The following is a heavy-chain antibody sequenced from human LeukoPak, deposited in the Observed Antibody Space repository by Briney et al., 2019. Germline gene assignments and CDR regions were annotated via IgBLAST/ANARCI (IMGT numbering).Heavy chain of an antibody. J-gene: IGHJ4*02. V-gene: IGHV4-31*03. D-gene: IGHD6-19*01. CDR1: GGSISSGDYY. Sequence: SETLSLTCTVSGGSISSGDYYWSWIRQHPGKGLEWIGYIYHSENTNYNPSLKSRVTMSVDTSKNQFSLKLSSVTAADTAVYYCARVYSPRTVAGTGFDNWGQGTLVTVSS. CDR2: IYHSENT. CDR3: ARVYSPRTVAGTGFDN.